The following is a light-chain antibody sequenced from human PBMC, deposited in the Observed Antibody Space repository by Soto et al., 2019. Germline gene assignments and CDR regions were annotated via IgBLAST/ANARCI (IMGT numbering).Light chain of an antibody. CDR2: MIS. V-gene: IGKV2-24*01. CDR3: MQATQAYT. Sequence: DIVLTQTPLSSPVTLGQPASISCRSSQSLVHGDGNTYLRWLQQRPGQPPRLLIYMISNRFSGVPDRFAGSGAGTDFTLRISGVEAEDVGVYYCMQATQAYTFGQGTKLEIK. CDR1: QSLVHGDGNTY. J-gene: IGKJ2*01.